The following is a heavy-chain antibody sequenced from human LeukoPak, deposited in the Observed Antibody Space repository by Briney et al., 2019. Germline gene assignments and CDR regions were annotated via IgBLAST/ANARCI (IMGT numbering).Heavy chain of an antibody. D-gene: IGHD6-13*01. V-gene: IGHV3-21*01. CDR2: ISSSSSYI. CDR1: GFTFSSYS. CDR3: ARGFVRSSWFYVGADWYFDL. Sequence: GGSLRLSCAASGFTFSSYSMNWVRQAPGKGLEWVSSISSSSSYIYYADSVKGRFTISRDNAKNSLYLQMNSLRAEDTAVYYCARGFVRSSWFYVGADWYFDLWGRGTLVTVSS. J-gene: IGHJ2*01.